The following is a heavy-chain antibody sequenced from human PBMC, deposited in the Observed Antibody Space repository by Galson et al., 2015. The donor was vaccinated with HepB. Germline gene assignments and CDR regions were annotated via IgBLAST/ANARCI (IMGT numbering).Heavy chain of an antibody. D-gene: IGHD3-9*01. CDR1: GFTFSSYA. Sequence: SLRLSCAASGFTFSSYAMSWVRQAPGKGLEWVSAISGSGGSTYYADSVKGRFTISRDNSKNTLYLQMNSLRAEDTAVYYCAKSGRPSPYYDILTGYYTPPGDYGMDVWGQGTTVTVSS. CDR2: ISGSGGST. J-gene: IGHJ6*02. CDR3: AKSGRPSPYYDILTGYYTPPGDYGMDV. V-gene: IGHV3-23*01.